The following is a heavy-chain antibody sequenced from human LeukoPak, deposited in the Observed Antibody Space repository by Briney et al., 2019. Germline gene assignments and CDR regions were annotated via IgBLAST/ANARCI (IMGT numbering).Heavy chain of an antibody. J-gene: IGHJ4*02. CDR3: ARDGTSWNYDPHLDF. V-gene: IGHV3-7*03. D-gene: IGHD3-3*01. CDR2: IKEGGGER. Sequence: GGSLRLSCVASGFTFSSYWMTWVRQAPGKGLEWVANIKEGGGERHYVDSVKGRFTISRDNAKNSLYLQMNSLRAEDTAIYYCARDGTSWNYDPHLDFWGQGTLVTVSS. CDR1: GFTFSSYW.